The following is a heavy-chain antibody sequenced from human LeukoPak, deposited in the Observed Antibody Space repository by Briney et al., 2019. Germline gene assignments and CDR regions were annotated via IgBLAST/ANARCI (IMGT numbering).Heavy chain of an antibody. CDR1: GGSISSYY. V-gene: IGHV4-59*01. Sequence: SETLSLTCTVSGGSISSYYWSWIRQPPGKGLEWIGYIYYSGSTNYNPSLKSRVTISVDTSKNQFSLKLSSVTAADTAVYYCARIYDVSGYYFDYWGQGTLVTVSS. D-gene: IGHD3-22*01. J-gene: IGHJ4*02. CDR2: IYYSGST. CDR3: ARIYDVSGYYFDY.